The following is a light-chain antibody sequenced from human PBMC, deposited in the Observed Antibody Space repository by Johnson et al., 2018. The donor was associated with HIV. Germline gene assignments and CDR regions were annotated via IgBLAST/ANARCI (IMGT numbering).Light chain of an antibody. J-gene: IGLJ1*01. CDR2: ENS. V-gene: IGLV1-51*02. CDR3: GTWDSSLSFYV. Sequence: QSVLTQPPSVSAAPGQKVTISCSGSSSTIGNNYISWYQLLGTAPKLLIYENSKRPSGIPDRFSGSKSGTSATLGITGLQPGDEADYYCGTWDSSLSFYVFGTGTKVTVL. CDR1: SSTIGNNY.